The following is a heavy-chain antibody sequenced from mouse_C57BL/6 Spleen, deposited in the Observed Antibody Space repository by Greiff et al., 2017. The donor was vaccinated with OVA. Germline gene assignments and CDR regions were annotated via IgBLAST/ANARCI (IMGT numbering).Heavy chain of an antibody. CDR2: IYPGDGDT. V-gene: IGHV1-82*01. D-gene: IGHD2-2*01. CDR3: ARLLYYGYDGGYFDV. J-gene: IGHJ1*03. Sequence: QVQLKESGPELVKPGASVKISCKASGYAFSSSWMNWVKQRPGKGLEWIGRIYPGDGDTNYNGKFKGKATLTADKSSSTAYMQLSSLTSEDSAVYFCARLLYYGYDGGYFDVWGTGTTVTVSS. CDR1: GYAFSSSW.